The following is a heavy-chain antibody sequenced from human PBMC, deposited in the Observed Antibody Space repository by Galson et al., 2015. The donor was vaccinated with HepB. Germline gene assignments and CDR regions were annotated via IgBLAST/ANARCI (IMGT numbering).Heavy chain of an antibody. CDR1: GYAFTSYY. D-gene: IGHD3-22*01. CDR3: ARGPIKDSSGYPFDY. Sequence: SVKVSCRASGYAFTSYYMHWVRQAPGQGLEWMGIINPSGGSTSYAQKFQGRVTMTRDTSTSTVYMELSSLRSEDTAVYYCARGPIKDSSGYPFDYWGQGTLVTVSS. J-gene: IGHJ4*02. V-gene: IGHV1-46*01. CDR2: INPSGGST.